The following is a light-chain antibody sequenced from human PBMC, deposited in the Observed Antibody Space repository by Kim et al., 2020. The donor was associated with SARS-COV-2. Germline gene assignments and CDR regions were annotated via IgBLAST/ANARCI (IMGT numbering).Light chain of an antibody. CDR3: QQRRNWPIT. V-gene: IGKV3-11*01. J-gene: IGKJ5*01. CDR1: QNIGIF. Sequence: LSPGESAALSCRASQNIGIFLAWYQQKPGQAPRLLIYHASNRATGILARFSGSGSGTDFTLTINSLEPEDFAVYYCQQRRNWPITFGQGTRLEIK. CDR2: HAS.